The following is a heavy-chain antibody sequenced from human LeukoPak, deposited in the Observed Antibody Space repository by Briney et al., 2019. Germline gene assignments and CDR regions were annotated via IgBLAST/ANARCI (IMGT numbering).Heavy chain of an antibody. D-gene: IGHD3-3*01. Sequence: GGSLRLSCAASGFTFSSYSMNWVRQAPGKGLEWVSSISSSSSYIYYADSVKGRFTISRDNAKNSLYLQMNSLRAEDTAVYYCARGRGVRGYYFDYWGQEPWSPSPQ. CDR3: ARGRGVRGYYFDY. V-gene: IGHV3-21*01. J-gene: IGHJ4*01. CDR1: GFTFSSYS. CDR2: ISSSSSYI.